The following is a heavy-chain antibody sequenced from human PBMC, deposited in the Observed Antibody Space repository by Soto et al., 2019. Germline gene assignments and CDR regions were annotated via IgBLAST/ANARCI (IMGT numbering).Heavy chain of an antibody. CDR2: IYYTGNT. CDR3: ARLSDCSGGRCYSAYFDY. Sequence: QVQLQESGPGLVKPSETLSLTCTVSGGSISSCYGSWIRQPPGKGLEWIGYIYYTGNTNYNPSLTSRGTISVDTSNNSFSLKLTSVTSADTAVYYCARLSDCSGGRCYSAYFDYWGQGTLVTVSS. D-gene: IGHD2-15*01. V-gene: IGHV4-59*01. J-gene: IGHJ4*02. CDR1: GGSISSCY.